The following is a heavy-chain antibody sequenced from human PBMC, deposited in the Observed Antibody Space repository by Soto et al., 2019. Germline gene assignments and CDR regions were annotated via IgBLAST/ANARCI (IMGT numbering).Heavy chain of an antibody. CDR3: ARGGGSDSFDY. V-gene: IGHV4-30-2*01. D-gene: IGHD1-26*01. Sequence: SETLSLTCTVSGASITFGGYSWSWIRQTPGKGLEWIGYINHLEATFYNPSFESRLTLSIDRAKNQFSLKLHSMSAADRAVYFCARGGGSDSFDYWGQGILVTV. CDR1: GASITFGGYS. CDR2: INHLEAT. J-gene: IGHJ4*02.